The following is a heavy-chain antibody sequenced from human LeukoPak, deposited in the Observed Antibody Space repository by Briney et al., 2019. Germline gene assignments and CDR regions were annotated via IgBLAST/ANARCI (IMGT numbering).Heavy chain of an antibody. Sequence: GGSLRLSCGASGITFSSYGMHWVRQAPGKGLEWVAVISYEGGNNYYADSVKSRFTISRDNSKNTVYLQMNSLRGEDTAVYYCAKETGYCSSSRCYVHGMDVWGQGTTVIVSS. D-gene: IGHD2-2*01. CDR3: AKETGYCSSSRCYVHGMDV. J-gene: IGHJ6*02. V-gene: IGHV3-30*18. CDR2: ISYEGGNN. CDR1: GITFSSYG.